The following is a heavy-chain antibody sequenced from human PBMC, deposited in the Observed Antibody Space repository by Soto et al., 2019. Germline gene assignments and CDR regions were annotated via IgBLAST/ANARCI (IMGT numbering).Heavy chain of an antibody. Sequence: EVQLVESGGGLVKPGGSLRLSCAASGFTFSSYSMNWDRQAPGKGLEWVSSISSSSSYIYYADSVKGRFTISRDNAKNSLYLQMNSLRAEDTAVYYCVTVEPPEGYYGMDVWGQGTTVTVSS. J-gene: IGHJ6*02. V-gene: IGHV3-21*01. CDR1: GFTFSSYS. CDR2: ISSSSSYI. D-gene: IGHD4-17*01. CDR3: VTVEPPEGYYGMDV.